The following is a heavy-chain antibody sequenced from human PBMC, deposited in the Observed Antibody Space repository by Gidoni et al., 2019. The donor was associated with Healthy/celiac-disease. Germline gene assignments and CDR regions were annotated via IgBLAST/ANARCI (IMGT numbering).Heavy chain of an antibody. CDR3: AGRGYSSSWSYGMDV. CDR1: GGTFSSYA. J-gene: IGHJ6*02. D-gene: IGHD6-13*01. V-gene: IGHV1-69*01. CDR2: IIPIFGTA. Sequence: QVQLGQSGAEVKKPGPSVKVSCKASGGTFSSYAISWVRPAPGQGLEWMGGIIPIFGTANYAQKFQGRVTITADESTSTAYMELSSLRSEDTAVYYCAGRGYSSSWSYGMDVWGQGTTVTVSS.